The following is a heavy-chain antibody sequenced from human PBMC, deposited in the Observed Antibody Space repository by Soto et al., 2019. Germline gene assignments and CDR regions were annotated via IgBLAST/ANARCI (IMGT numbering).Heavy chain of an antibody. CDR2: TSNDGKKV. D-gene: IGHD2-21*01. CDR3: AKDGAVFGLVIFAYLDF. V-gene: IGHV3-30*18. J-gene: IGHJ4*02. CDR1: GFSLSSYA. Sequence: QVQLVESGGGVVQPGTSLRVSCEVSGFSLSSYAIHWVRQAPGKGLEWVAGTSNDGKKVSYADSVKGRFTVSRDNSKNTVALKMNRQRSDDTAVDFCAKDGAVFGLVIFAYLDFWGQGSLVTVSS.